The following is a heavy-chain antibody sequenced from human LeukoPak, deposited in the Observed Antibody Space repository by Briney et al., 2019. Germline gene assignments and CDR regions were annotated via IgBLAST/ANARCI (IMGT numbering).Heavy chain of an antibody. Sequence: PSETLSVTCAVPGGSISSDYWSWSRQPAGKGLEWIGRIYTSGSTNYNPSLKSRVTMSVDTSKNQFSLKLSSVTAADTAVYYCARSPKRKYGSGSSYYMDVWGKGTTVTVSS. CDR2: IYTSGST. CDR1: GGSISSDY. J-gene: IGHJ6*03. D-gene: IGHD3-10*01. V-gene: IGHV4-4*07. CDR3: ARSPKRKYGSGSSYYMDV.